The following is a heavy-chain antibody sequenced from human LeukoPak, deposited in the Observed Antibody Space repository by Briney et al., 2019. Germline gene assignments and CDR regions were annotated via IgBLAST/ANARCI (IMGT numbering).Heavy chain of an antibody. D-gene: IGHD2-2*01. Sequence: PGGSLRLSCGASGFTFSSYSMNWVRQAPGKGLEWVSYISSSSSTIYYADSVKGRFTISRDNAKNSLYLQMNSLRVEDTAVYYCARVRGAIVVVPTANWFDPWGQGTLVTVSS. CDR2: ISSSSSTI. CDR3: ARVRGAIVVVPTANWFDP. V-gene: IGHV3-48*01. J-gene: IGHJ5*02. CDR1: GFTFSSYS.